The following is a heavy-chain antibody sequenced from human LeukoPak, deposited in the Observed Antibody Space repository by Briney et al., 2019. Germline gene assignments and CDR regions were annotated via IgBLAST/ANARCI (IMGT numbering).Heavy chain of an antibody. V-gene: IGHV1-18*04. CDR1: GYTFTSYG. CDR3: AREGISWDYDYVWGSYHDY. Sequence: ASVKVSCKASGYTFTSYGISWVRQAPGQGLEWTGWISAYNGNTNYAQKLQGRVTMTTDTSTSTAYMELRSLRSDDTAVYYCAREGISWDYDYVWGSYHDYWGQGTLVTVSS. CDR2: ISAYNGNT. D-gene: IGHD3-16*02. J-gene: IGHJ4*02.